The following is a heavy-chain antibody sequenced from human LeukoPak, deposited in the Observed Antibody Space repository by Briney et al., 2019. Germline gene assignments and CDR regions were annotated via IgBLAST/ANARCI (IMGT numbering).Heavy chain of an antibody. CDR1: GFTFSSYS. J-gene: IGHJ4*02. CDR2: ISSSSSYI. D-gene: IGHD3-10*01. Sequence: GGSLRLSCAASGFTFSSYSMNWVRQAPGKGLEWVSSISSSSSYIYYADSVKGRFTISRDNAKNSLYLQMNSLRAEDTAVYYCARVVRGRRRYYFDYWGQGTLVTVSS. CDR3: ARVVRGRRRYYFDY. V-gene: IGHV3-21*01.